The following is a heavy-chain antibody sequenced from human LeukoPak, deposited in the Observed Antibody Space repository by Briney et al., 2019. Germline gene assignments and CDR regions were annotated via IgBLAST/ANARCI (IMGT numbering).Heavy chain of an antibody. V-gene: IGHV4-39*07. J-gene: IGHJ4*02. CDR3: ARGIGAADF. CDR2: INHSGST. D-gene: IGHD3-16*01. CDR1: GVSISSSSYY. Sequence: PSETLSLTCTVSGVSISSSSYYWGWIRQPPGKGLEWIGEINHSGSTNYNPSLKSRVTISVDTSKNQFSLKLSSVTAADTAVYYCARGIGAADFWGQGILVTVSS.